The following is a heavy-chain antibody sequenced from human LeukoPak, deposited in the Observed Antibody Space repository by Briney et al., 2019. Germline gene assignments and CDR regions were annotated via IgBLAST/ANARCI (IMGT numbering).Heavy chain of an antibody. V-gene: IGHV4-39*01. CDR1: GGSISSSSYY. Sequence: SETLSLTCTVSGGSISSSSYYWGWIRQPPGKGLEWIGSIYYSGSTYYNPSLKSRVTISVDTSKNQFSLKLSSVTAADTAVYYCARVEYQPADVDYWGQGTLVTVSS. D-gene: IGHD2-2*01. CDR2: IYYSGST. J-gene: IGHJ4*02. CDR3: ARVEYQPADVDY.